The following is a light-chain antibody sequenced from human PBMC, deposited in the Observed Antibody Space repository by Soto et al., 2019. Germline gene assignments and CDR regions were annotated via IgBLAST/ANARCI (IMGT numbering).Light chain of an antibody. CDR1: QDISDY. Sequence: DIQMTQSPSSLSASVGDRVTITCQASQDISDYLNWYQQKPGKAPKLLIYDASNLEPGAPSRFSGGGFGTDFSFTISSLQAEDSGTYYCQQYDNVPLTFGGGNKLEIK. CDR2: DAS. J-gene: IGKJ4*01. CDR3: QQYDNVPLT. V-gene: IGKV1-33*01.